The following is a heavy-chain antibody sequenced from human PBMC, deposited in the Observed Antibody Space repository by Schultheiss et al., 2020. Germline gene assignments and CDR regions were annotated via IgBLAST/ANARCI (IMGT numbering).Heavy chain of an antibody. D-gene: IGHD4-11*01. Sequence: ETLSLTCTVSGYSISSNYYWGWMRQPPGKGLEWIGSIFHSGSTYYNPSLRSRVTISVDTSKNQLSLRLSSVTAVDTAVYYCVRAHSNCADYWGQGTLVTVSS. CDR1: GYSISSNYY. J-gene: IGHJ4*02. CDR3: VRAHSNCADY. CDR2: IFHSGST. V-gene: IGHV4-38-2*02.